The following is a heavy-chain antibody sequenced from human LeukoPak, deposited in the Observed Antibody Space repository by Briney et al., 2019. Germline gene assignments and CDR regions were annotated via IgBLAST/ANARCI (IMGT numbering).Heavy chain of an antibody. Sequence: PGGSLRLSCAASGFTFSSHGMHWVRQAPGKGLEWVAYVLSDGSRKYYADSVKGRFTISRDDSKNTLFLQMNSLRPEDTALYYCAKGFNWGWDYWGQGTLVTVSS. CDR2: VLSDGSRK. CDR3: AKGFNWGWDY. CDR1: GFTFSSHG. V-gene: IGHV3-30*02. J-gene: IGHJ4*02. D-gene: IGHD7-27*01.